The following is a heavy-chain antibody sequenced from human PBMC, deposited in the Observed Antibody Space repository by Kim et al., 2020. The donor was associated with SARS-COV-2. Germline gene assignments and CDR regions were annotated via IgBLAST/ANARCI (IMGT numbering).Heavy chain of an antibody. CDR3: ARDRPYSSSWFSKEAYYYYYGMDV. D-gene: IGHD6-13*01. V-gene: IGHV1-3*01. Sequence: ASVKVSCKASGYTFTSYAMHWVRQAPGQRLEWMGWINAGNGNTKYSQKFQGRVTITRDTSASTAYMELSSLRSEDTAVYYCARDRPYSSSWFSKEAYYYYYGMDVLGQGTTVTVSS. J-gene: IGHJ6*02. CDR1: GYTFTSYA. CDR2: INAGNGNT.